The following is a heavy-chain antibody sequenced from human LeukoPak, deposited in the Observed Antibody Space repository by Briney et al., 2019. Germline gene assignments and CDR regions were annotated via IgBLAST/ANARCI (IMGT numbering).Heavy chain of an antibody. CDR1: GGSFSGYY. D-gene: IGHD6-13*01. J-gene: IGHJ4*02. V-gene: IGHV4-34*01. CDR2: INHSGST. CDR3: ARGAGSSWYTPHFDY. Sequence: SETLSLTCAVYGGSFSGYYWSWIRQPPGKGLEWIGEINHSGSTNYNPSLKSRVTISVDTSKNQFSLKLSSVTAADTAVYYCARGAGSSWYTPHFDYWGQGTLVTVSP.